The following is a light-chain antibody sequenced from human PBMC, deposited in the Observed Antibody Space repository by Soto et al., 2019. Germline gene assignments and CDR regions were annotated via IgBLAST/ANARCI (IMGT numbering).Light chain of an antibody. J-gene: IGKJ2*01. CDR2: GAS. CDR3: QQYGGLPPT. V-gene: IGKV3-20*01. CDR1: QTISNNY. Sequence: EIVLTQSPGTLSLTPGERATLSCRASQTISNNYLAWYQQQPGQPPRLFIYGASRRATGSPDRFSGSGSGTDFTLTISSLEPEDFALYYCQQYGGLPPTFGQGTKLEIK.